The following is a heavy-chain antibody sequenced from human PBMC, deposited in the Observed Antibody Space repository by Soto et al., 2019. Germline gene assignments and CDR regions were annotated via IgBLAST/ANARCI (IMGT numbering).Heavy chain of an antibody. CDR2: IDYSGST. CDR3: ARDPKSYEGWFDP. J-gene: IGHJ5*02. Sequence: PSETLSLTCIVSGDSISSYYWSWIRQPPEKRLEWIGFIDYSGSTNYNPSLRSRVTISRDTSKNQISLKLSSVTAADTAVYYCARDPKSYEGWFDPWGQGTLVTVSS. CDR1: GDSISSYY. D-gene: IGHD3-16*01. V-gene: IGHV4-59*01.